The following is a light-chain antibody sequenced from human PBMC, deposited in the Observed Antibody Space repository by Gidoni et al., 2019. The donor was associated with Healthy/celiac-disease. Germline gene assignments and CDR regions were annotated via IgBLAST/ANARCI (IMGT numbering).Light chain of an antibody. V-gene: IGKV1-39*01. CDR3: QQYYSNLLT. CDR1: QSISSY. CDR2: AAS. Sequence: DIQLTQSPSSLSASVGDRVTITCRASQSISSYLTWYQQKPGKAPKLLIYAASSLQSGVPSRFSGSGSGTDFTLTISSLQSEDFATYYCQQYYSNLLTFGEGTKVEIK. J-gene: IGKJ4*01.